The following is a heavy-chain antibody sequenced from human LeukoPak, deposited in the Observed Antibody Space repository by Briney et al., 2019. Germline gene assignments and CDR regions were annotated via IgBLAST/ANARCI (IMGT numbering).Heavy chain of an antibody. J-gene: IGHJ4*02. CDR2: ISGSGGST. CDR1: GFTFSSYA. V-gene: IGHV3-23*01. Sequence: PGGSLRLSCAASGFTFSSYAMSWVRQAPGKGLEWVSAISGSGGSTYYADSVKGRFTISRHNSKNTLYLQMNSLRAEDTAVYYCARLWGNWNYGDYWGQGTLVTVSS. CDR3: ARLWGNWNYGDY. D-gene: IGHD1-7*01.